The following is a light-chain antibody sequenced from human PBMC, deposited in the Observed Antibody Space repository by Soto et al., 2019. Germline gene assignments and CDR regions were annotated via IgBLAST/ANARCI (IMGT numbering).Light chain of an antibody. Sequence: QLVLTQSSSASASLGASVKLTCTLSSGHSSYAIAWHQQQPEKGPRYLMNLNSDGSHSKGDGIPDRFSGSSSGAERYLTISSLQSEDEADYYCQTWGTGIQVFGGGTKLTVL. CDR3: QTWGTGIQV. CDR1: SGHSSYA. J-gene: IGLJ3*02. CDR2: LNSDGSH. V-gene: IGLV4-69*01.